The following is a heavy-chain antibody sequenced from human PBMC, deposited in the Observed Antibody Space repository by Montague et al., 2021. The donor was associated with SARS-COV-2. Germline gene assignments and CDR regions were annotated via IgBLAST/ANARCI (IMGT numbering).Heavy chain of an antibody. Sequence: FYHYEVSMKGLISIKADTSKNQFSLQLDSVTPEDTAVYYCAREDGLGPYTGYAFDIWGQGTLVTVSS. V-gene: IGHV6-1*01. D-gene: IGHD3-16*01. J-gene: IGHJ3*02. CDR2: FY. CDR3: AREDGLGPYTGYAFDI.